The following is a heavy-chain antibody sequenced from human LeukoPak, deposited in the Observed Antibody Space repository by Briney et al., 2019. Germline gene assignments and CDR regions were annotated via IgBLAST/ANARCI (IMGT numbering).Heavy chain of an antibody. Sequence: GGSLRLSCAASGFTFNNYWMTWFRQAPGKGLEWVANIKQDGTEIFYVDSVRGRFIISRDNAENSLYLQMNSLRAEDTAVYYCARSIGYWGQGTLVTVSS. J-gene: IGHJ4*02. CDR3: ARSIGY. CDR2: IKQDGTEI. V-gene: IGHV3-7*03. CDR1: GFTFNNYW.